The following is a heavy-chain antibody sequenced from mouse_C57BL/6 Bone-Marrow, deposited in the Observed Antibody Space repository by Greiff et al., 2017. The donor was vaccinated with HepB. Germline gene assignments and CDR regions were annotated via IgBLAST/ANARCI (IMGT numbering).Heavy chain of an antibody. CDR1: GFTFSSYA. V-gene: IGHV5-9-1*02. Sequence: EVKLVESGEGLVKPGGSLKLSCAASGFTFSSYAMSWVRQTPEKRLEWVAYISSGGDYIYYADTVKGRFTISRDNARNTLYLQMSSLKSEDTAMYYCTRAGGNYPWWYFDVWGTGTTVTVSS. CDR2: ISSGGDYI. CDR3: TRAGGNYPWWYFDV. J-gene: IGHJ1*03. D-gene: IGHD2-1*01.